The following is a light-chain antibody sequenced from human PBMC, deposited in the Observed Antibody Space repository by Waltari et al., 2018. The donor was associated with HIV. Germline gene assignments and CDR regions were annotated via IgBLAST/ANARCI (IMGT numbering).Light chain of an antibody. CDR3: LLSYSGTRV. V-gene: IGLV7-46*01. CDR2: DTN. Sequence: QAVVTQEPSLTVSPGGTVTLPCGSSTGAVTSGHYPYWFQQKPGHAPRTLIYDTNTKHSCTPPRCSGSVLGGKAALTLSGAQPEDEAEYYCLLSYSGTRVFGGGTKLTVL. J-gene: IGLJ3*02. CDR1: TGAVTSGHY.